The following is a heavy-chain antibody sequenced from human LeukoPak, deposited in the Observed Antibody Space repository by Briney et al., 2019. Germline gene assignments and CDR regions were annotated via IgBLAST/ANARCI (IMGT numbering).Heavy chain of an antibody. V-gene: IGHV3-23*01. CDR3: ARDLYYYVAIVV. J-gene: IGHJ6*02. CDR1: GFTFSAYA. CDR2: IGSDNKP. Sequence: GGSLRLSCEASGFTFSAYAMTSVRQAPGQGLEWVSSIGSDNKPHYSESVKGRFAISRDNSKSMLFLQLNSLRAEDTALYYCARDLYYYVAIVVWGQGTTVTVSS. D-gene: IGHD3-10*02.